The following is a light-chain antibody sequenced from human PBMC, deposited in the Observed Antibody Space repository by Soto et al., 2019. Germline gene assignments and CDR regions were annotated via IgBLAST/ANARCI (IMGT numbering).Light chain of an antibody. V-gene: IGKV3-15*01. CDR2: GAS. J-gene: IGKJ5*01. CDR3: QQYNNWPQVT. CDR1: QSVSSN. Sequence: EIVMTQSPATLSVSPGERATLSCRASQSVSSNLAWYQQKPGQTPRLLSYGASTRATGIPARFSGSGSGTAFTLTISSLQSEDVAVYYCQQYNNWPQVTVGQGTRLEIK.